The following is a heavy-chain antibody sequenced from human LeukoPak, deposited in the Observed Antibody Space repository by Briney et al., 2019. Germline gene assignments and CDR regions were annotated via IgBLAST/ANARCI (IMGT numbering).Heavy chain of an antibody. CDR2: IGYDGTNK. CDR1: GLTFSVYG. D-gene: IGHD6-19*01. CDR3: ERTRYNSGGGDY. Sequence: GGSLRLSCAASGLTFSVYGMLWVRQAPGKGLEWVAVIGYDGTNKYYADSVEGRFTISRDNSKNTLYLHMISDTSESTAVYYCERTRYNSGGGDYWGRGTPVTVSP. V-gene: IGHV3-33*01. J-gene: IGHJ4*02.